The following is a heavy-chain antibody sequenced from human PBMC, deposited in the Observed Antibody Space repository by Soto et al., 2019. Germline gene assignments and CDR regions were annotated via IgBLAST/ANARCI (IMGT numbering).Heavy chain of an antibody. CDR2: MNPNSGHT. D-gene: IGHD2-2*01. CDR3: ASDMSTT. V-gene: IGHV1-8*01. J-gene: IGHJ5*02. Sequence: QVQLVQSGAEVKKPGASVKVSCKASGYTFTSHDINWMRQATGQGLEWMGWMNPNSGHTNYAQKFQGRVTMTRDTSISTAYMEVNNLRSEDTAIYYCASDMSTTWGQGALVTVSS. CDR1: GYTFTSHD.